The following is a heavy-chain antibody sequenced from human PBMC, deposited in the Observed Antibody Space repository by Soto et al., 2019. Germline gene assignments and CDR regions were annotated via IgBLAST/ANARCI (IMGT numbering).Heavy chain of an antibody. CDR2: IYYSGST. CDR1: GGSISSYY. J-gene: IGHJ5*02. V-gene: IGHV4-59*01. D-gene: IGHD6-19*01. Sequence: SETLSLTCTVSGGSISSYYWSWIRQPPGKGLEWIGYIYYSGSTNYNPSLKSRVTISVDTSKNQFSLKLSSVTAADTAVYYCTRYSSGGYNWFDPWGQGTLVTVSS. CDR3: TRYSSGGYNWFDP.